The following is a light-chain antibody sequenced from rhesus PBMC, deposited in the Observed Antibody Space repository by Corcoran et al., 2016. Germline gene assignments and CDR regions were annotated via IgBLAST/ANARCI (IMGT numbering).Light chain of an antibody. Sequence: DIQMTQSPSSLSASVGDTVTITCRASQGISTYLNWFQQKPRKAPKLLIFGATPLQSWVPSRFSGSRSGTDFTLPLSGLQPDSFPTYCCHKYRNYPLTFGPGAKLDIK. J-gene: IGKJ3*01. CDR1: QGISTY. CDR3: HKYRNYPLT. CDR2: GAT. V-gene: IGKV1-28*02.